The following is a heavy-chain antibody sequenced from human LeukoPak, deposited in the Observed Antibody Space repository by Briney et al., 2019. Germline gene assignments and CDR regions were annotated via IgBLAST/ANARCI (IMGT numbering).Heavy chain of an antibody. CDR1: GGSISSGSYY. V-gene: IGHV4-61*02. CDR2: IYTSGST. Sequence: SETLSLICTVSGGSISSGSYYWSWIRQPAGKGLEWIGRIYTSGSTNYNPSLKSRVTISVDTSKNQFSLKLSSVTAADTAVYYCARDWGRGSPFDPWGQGTLVTVSS. D-gene: IGHD3-10*01. CDR3: ARDWGRGSPFDP. J-gene: IGHJ5*02.